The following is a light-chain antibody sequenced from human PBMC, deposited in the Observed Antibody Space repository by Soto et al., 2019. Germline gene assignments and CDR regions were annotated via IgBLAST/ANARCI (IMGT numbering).Light chain of an antibody. CDR2: DVS. J-gene: IGLJ1*01. CDR1: SSDVGGYNY. CDR3: SPSTSSRTSV. Sequence: QSALTQPASVSGSPGQSITISCTGTSSDVGGYNYVSWYQQHPGKAPKLMIYDVSNRPSGVSNRFSGSKSGNTASLTTSGLQAEDEAVYYCSPSTSSRTSVFALGTKVTVL. V-gene: IGLV2-14*01.